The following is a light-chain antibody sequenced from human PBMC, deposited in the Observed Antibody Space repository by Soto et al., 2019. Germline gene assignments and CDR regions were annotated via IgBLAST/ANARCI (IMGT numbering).Light chain of an antibody. J-gene: IGKJ2*01. CDR2: GAS. Sequence: EIVLTQSPGTLSLSPGERATLSCRASQSVSSSYLAWYQQKPGQAPRLLIYGASSRATGIPDRFSGSGSGTDCTLTISSLEPEDFAVYYCQQYGSSPYTFGQGTKLEIK. V-gene: IGKV3-20*01. CDR3: QQYGSSPYT. CDR1: QSVSSSY.